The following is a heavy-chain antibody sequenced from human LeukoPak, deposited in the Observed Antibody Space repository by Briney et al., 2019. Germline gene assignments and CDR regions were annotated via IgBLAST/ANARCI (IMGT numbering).Heavy chain of an antibody. V-gene: IGHV3-7*01. CDR3: ARGLYSSSP. Sequence: GGSLRLSCAASGFTLSTYYMSWVPQAPRRGLEWVAVIKPDGSEKYCVDSVMGRFTISRDNANNSLFLQMNTLRAEDTALYHCARGLYSSSPWGQGTLVTVSS. CDR1: GFTLSTYY. J-gene: IGHJ5*02. D-gene: IGHD6-13*01. CDR2: IKPDGSEK.